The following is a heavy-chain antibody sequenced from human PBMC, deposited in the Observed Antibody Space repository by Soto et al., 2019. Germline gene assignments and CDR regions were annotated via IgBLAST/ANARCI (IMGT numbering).Heavy chain of an antibody. J-gene: IGHJ3*01. V-gene: IGHV4-59*03. Sequence: QLQESGPGLVKPSETLSLTCTVSGAAMSSYYWSWVRQSPGKGLEWIGYIYNTGTTDYNPSLNSRFIISVDRSKFQFSLKLTSVPAADTALSSFATDSTGYYSDAFAVWGQGASVIVYS. CDR1: GAAMSSYY. CDR3: ATDSTGYYSDAFAV. CDR2: IYNTGTT. D-gene: IGHD3-22*01.